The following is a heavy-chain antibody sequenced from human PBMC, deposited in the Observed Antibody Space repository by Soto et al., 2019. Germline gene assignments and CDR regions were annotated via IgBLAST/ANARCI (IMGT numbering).Heavy chain of an antibody. D-gene: IGHD3-3*01. V-gene: IGHV3-21*01. J-gene: IGHJ4*02. CDR3: ARGGITIFGVVNDY. CDR1: GFTFSSYS. CDR2: ISSSSSYI. Sequence: GWSLRLSCAASGFTFSSYSMNWVRQAPGKGLEWVSSISSSSSYIYYADSVKGRFTISRDNAKNSLYLQMNSLRAEDTAVYYCARGGITIFGVVNDYWGQGTLVTVSS.